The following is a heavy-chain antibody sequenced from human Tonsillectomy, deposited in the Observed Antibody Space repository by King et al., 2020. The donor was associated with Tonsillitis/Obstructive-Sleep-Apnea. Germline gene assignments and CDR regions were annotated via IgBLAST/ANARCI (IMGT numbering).Heavy chain of an antibody. Sequence: VQLVESGAEVKKPGESLTLSCKGSGYGFTIYWITWVRQMPGKGLEWMGRIDPGDSYTTYSPSFQGHVTISVDKSISTAYLQWNSLKPSDTAIYYCARRRGGISTGYSNDYWGQGTLVTVSS. J-gene: IGHJ4*02. CDR1: GYGFTIYW. CDR3: ARRRGGISTGYSNDY. V-gene: IGHV5-10-1*01. D-gene: IGHD3-9*01. CDR2: IDPGDSYT.